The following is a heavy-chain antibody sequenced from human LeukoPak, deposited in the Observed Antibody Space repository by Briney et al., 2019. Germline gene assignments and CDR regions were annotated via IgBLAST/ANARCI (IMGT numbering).Heavy chain of an antibody. V-gene: IGHV4-61*02. CDR3: ARVLPVPYLLDS. J-gene: IGHJ4*02. CDR2: MYTSGGT. Sequence: SETLSLTCTVSGGSISSGYYYWSWIRQPAGKGLEWIGRMYTSGGTEYNPSLNSRVTISVDTSKNQFSLKLSSVTAADTAVYYCARVLPVPYLLDSWGQGTHVTVSS. CDR1: GGSISSGYYY. D-gene: IGHD3-10*02.